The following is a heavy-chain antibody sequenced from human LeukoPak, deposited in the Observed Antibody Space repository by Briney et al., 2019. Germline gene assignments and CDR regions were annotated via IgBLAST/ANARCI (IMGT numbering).Heavy chain of an antibody. Sequence: GSLRLSCAASGFTFSSYAMHWVRQAPGKGLEWVAVISYDGSNKYYADSVKGRFTISRDNSKNTLYFQMNSLIYEDTAAYYCAKTGFQWGDYFYYMDVWGEGTTVTVSS. D-gene: IGHD1-14*01. CDR2: ISYDGSNK. CDR3: AKTGFQWGDYFYYMDV. V-gene: IGHV3-30-3*02. J-gene: IGHJ6*03. CDR1: GFTFSSYA.